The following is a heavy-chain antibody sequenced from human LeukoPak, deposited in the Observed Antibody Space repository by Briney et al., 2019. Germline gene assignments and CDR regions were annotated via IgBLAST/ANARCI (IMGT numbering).Heavy chain of an antibody. D-gene: IGHD7-27*01. CDR3: VRGGLTGATSNYQYYAGLDV. J-gene: IGHJ6*02. V-gene: IGHV3-11*01. Sequence: GGSLRLSCAASGFTFSDFHMTGIRQAPGKGLEWISYIVNRGSSIFYADSVKGRFTISRDNAKNSLYLQMNSLRAEDTAVYYCVRGGLTGATSNYQYYAGLDVWGQGTTVTVSS. CDR2: IVNRGSSI. CDR1: GFTFSDFH.